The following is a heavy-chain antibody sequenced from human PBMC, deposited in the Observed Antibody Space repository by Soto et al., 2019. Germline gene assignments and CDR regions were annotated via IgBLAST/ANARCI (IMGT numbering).Heavy chain of an antibody. D-gene: IGHD2-8*01. CDR3: GRSGAGGLIGH. CDR2: INPYNGNT. J-gene: IGHJ4*02. CDR1: GYTFTSYG. V-gene: IGHV1-18*01. Sequence: QVQLVQSGAEVKKPGASVKVSCKASGYTFTSYGISWVRQAPGQGLEWMGWINPYNGNTKYAQKLQGRVTKTTDTTKNKGHMELKRLRFDGTAVYFRGRSGAGGLIGHWGQGT.